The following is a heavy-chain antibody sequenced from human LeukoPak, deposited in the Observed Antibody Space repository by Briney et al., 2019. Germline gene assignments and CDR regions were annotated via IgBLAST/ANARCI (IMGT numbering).Heavy chain of an antibody. V-gene: IGHV4-34*01. J-gene: IGHJ5*02. CDR1: GGSFSGYY. D-gene: IGHD6-13*01. CDR3: ARGVLAAASWFDP. CDR2: INHSGST. Sequence: PSETLSLTCAVYGGSFSGYYWSWIRQPPGKGLEWIGEINHSGSTNYNPSLKSRVTISVDTPKNQFSLKLSSVTAADTAVYYCARGVLAAASWFDPWGQGTLVTVSS.